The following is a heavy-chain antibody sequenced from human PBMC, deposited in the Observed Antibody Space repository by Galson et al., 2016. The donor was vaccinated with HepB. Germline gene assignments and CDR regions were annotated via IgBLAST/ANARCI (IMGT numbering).Heavy chain of an antibody. J-gene: IGHJ4*02. V-gene: IGHV1-46*01. Sequence: SVKVSCKASGYIFTGYYMHWVRQAPGQGLEWMGIINPTGGSTTYAQKFQSRVTMTRDTSTSTVYMELSSLRSEDTAVYYCARGPYFESSGYYLHFDYWGQGTLVTVSS. D-gene: IGHD3-22*01. CDR2: INPTGGST. CDR3: ARGPYFESSGYYLHFDY. CDR1: GYIFTGYY.